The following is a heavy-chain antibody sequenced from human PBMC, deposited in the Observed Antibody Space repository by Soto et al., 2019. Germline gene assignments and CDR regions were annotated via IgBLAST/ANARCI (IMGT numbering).Heavy chain of an antibody. J-gene: IGHJ4*02. CDR3: AREGYSGYDVVDY. CDR2: INSDGSST. D-gene: IGHD5-12*01. CDR1: GFTFSSYW. V-gene: IGHV3-74*01. Sequence: EVQLVESGGGLVQPGGSLRLSCAASGFTFSSYWMHWVRQAPGKGLVWVSRINSDGSSTSYADSVKGRFTISRDNAKNTLYLQMNSVRAEDTAVYYCAREGYSGYDVVDYWGQGTLVTVSS.